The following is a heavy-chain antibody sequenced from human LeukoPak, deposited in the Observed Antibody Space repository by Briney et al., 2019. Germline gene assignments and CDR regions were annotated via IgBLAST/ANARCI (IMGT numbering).Heavy chain of an antibody. Sequence: PGGSLRLSCAASGFTFSSYAMSWVRQAPGKGLEWVSAISGSGGSTYYADSVKSRFTISRDNSKNTLYLQMNSLRAEDTAVYYCAKDPLMYSSRYYFDYWGQGTLVTVSS. D-gene: IGHD6-13*01. J-gene: IGHJ4*02. CDR3: AKDPLMYSSRYYFDY. V-gene: IGHV3-23*01. CDR2: ISGSGGST. CDR1: GFTFSSYA.